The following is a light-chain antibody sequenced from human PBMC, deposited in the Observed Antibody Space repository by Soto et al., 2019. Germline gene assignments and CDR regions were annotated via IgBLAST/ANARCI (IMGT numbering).Light chain of an antibody. CDR3: QKYNSAPF. Sequence: DIQMTQSPSSLSASVGDRVTISFRVSQGISNYLAWYQQKPGKVPKLLIYAASTLQSGVPSRFSGSGSGTDFTLTISSLQPEDVATYYCQKYNSAPFFGQGTRLEIK. J-gene: IGKJ5*01. CDR2: AAS. V-gene: IGKV1-27*01. CDR1: QGISNY.